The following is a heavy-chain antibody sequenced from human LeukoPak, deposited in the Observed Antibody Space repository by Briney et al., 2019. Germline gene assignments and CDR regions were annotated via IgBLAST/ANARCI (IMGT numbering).Heavy chain of an antibody. CDR1: GYTFTSYY. CDR3: ARDEVTAF. CDR2: INPSGGST. J-gene: IGHJ3*01. Sequence: ASVKVSCKASGYTFTSYYMHWVPQAPGQGLEWMGIINPSGGSTSYAQKFQGRVTMTRHTSTSTVYMQLSSLRSEDTAVYYSARDEVTAFWGQGTMVTVSS. V-gene: IGHV1-46*01. D-gene: IGHD2-21*02.